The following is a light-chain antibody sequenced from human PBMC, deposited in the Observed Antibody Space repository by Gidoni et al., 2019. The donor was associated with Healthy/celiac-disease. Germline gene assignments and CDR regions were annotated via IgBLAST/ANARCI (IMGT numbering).Light chain of an antibody. V-gene: IGKV1-9*01. CDR2: YAF. Sequence: DIQLTQSPSFLSASVGDRVTITCRASQDIGSHIAWYQQKPGKDPKLLIYYAFILQSGVPSRFSGSGSGTEFSLTISSLQPGDFATYYCQQANSHLALTFGGGTKVDI. CDR1: QDIGSH. J-gene: IGKJ4*01. CDR3: QQANSHLALT.